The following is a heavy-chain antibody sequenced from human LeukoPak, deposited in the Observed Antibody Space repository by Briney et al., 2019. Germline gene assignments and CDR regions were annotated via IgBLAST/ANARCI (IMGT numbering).Heavy chain of an antibody. CDR3: AREGLSSMPSDAFDI. D-gene: IGHD2-2*01. Sequence: SETLSLTCTVSGGPMNNHYYSWVRQPPGKGLEWLGFIYYGGSTNYNPSLKSRLSMSIERSKNQFSLRLTSVSAAGTAVYYCAREGLSSMPSDAFDIWGQGTKVIVSS. J-gene: IGHJ3*02. V-gene: IGHV4-59*11. CDR1: GGPMNNHY. CDR2: IYYGGST.